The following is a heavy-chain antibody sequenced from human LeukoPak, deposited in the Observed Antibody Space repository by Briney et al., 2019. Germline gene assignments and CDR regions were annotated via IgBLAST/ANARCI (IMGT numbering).Heavy chain of an antibody. V-gene: IGHV4-30-2*01. D-gene: IGHD6-6*01. Sequence: SETLSLTCAVSGGSISSGGYSWSWIRQPPGKGLEWIGYIYHSGSTYYNPSLKSRVTISVDTSKNQFSLKLSSVTAADTAVYYCARREYSSSSAYYYGMDVWGQGTTVTVSS. CDR2: IYHSGST. CDR1: GGSISSGGYS. CDR3: ARREYSSSSAYYYGMDV. J-gene: IGHJ6*02.